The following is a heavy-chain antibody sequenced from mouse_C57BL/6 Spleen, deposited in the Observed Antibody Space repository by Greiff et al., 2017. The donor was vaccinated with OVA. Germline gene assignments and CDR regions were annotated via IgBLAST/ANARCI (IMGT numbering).Heavy chain of an antibody. CDR2: ISDGGSYT. D-gene: IGHD1-1*01. CDR1: GFTFSSYA. Sequence: EVHLVESGGGLVKPGGSLKLSCAASGFTFSSYAMSWVRQTPEKRLEWVATISDGGSYTYYPDNVKGRFTISRDNAKNNLYLQMSHLKSEDTAMYYCAREGYGSSDYFDYWGQGTTLTFSS. V-gene: IGHV5-4*01. CDR3: AREGYGSSDYFDY. J-gene: IGHJ2*01.